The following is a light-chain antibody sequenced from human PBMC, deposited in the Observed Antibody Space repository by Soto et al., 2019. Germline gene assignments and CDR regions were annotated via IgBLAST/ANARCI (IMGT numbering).Light chain of an antibody. CDR3: QQYNSWWT. CDR1: QSISSW. Sequence: DIQMTQSPSTLSASVGDRVTITCRASQSISSWLAWYQQKPGKAPKLLIYKASSLESGVPSRFSGSGSGTEFTLTISSLQPDDFATYYCQQYNSWWTFGQGNKVDIK. V-gene: IGKV1-5*03. J-gene: IGKJ1*01. CDR2: KAS.